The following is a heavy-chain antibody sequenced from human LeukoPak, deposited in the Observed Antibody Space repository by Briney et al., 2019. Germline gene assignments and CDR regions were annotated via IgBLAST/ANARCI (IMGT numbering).Heavy chain of an antibody. CDR2: IYYSGST. CDR1: GGSISSSIYY. V-gene: IGHV4-39*07. D-gene: IGHD2-15*01. CDR3: AGVTSGQFYFFHY. Sequence: SETLSLTCTVSGGSISSSIYYWGWIRQPPGKGLEWIATIYYSGSTYYNPSLKSRVTISVDTSKNQFSLKLSSVTAADTAVYYCAGVTSGQFYFFHYWGQGVLVTVSS. J-gene: IGHJ4*02.